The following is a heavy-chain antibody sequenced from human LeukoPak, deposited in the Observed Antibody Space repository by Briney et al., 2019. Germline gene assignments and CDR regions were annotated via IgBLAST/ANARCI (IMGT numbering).Heavy chain of an antibody. J-gene: IGHJ4*02. D-gene: IGHD6-19*01. CDR2: IRYGGSNK. CDR3: ARDSSGWYPHHGRGPLDY. Sequence: GGALRRSCAAAGFTFSSYGMHRVRQAPGKGLEGGAVIRYGGSNKYYADSVKGRFTISRDNSKNTLYLQMNSLRAEDTAVYYCARDSSGWYPHHGRGPLDYWGQGTLVTVSS. CDR1: GFTFSSYG. V-gene: IGHV3-33*01.